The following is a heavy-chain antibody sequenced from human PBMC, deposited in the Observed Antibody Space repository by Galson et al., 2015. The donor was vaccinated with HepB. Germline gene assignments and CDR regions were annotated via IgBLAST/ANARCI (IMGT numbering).Heavy chain of an antibody. CDR2: IIPILGIT. CDR3: ARGIYFGSGSYYIRDGNYWYFDL. CDR1: GGTFSSYA. V-gene: IGHV1-69*04. J-gene: IGHJ2*01. D-gene: IGHD3-10*01. Sequence: SVKVSCKASGGTFSSYAISWVRQAPGQGLEWMGRIIPILGITNYAQKFQGRVTITADKSTSTAYMELSSLKSEDTAVYYCARGIYFGSGSYYIRDGNYWYFDLWGRGTLVTVSS.